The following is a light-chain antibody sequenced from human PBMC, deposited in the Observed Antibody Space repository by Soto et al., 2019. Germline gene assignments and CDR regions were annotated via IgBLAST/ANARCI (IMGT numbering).Light chain of an antibody. CDR3: QVWDSSSDHSVV. CDR1: NIGSKS. V-gene: IGLV3-21*04. Sequence: SYELTQPPSVSVAPGKTARITCGGNNIGSKSVHWYQQKPGQAPVLVIYYDSDRPSGIPERFSGSNSGNTATLTISRVEAGDEAGYYCQVWDSSSDHSVVFGGGTKLTVL. J-gene: IGLJ2*01. CDR2: YDS.